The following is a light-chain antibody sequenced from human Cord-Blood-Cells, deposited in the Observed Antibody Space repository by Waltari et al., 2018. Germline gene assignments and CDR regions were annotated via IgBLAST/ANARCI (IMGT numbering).Light chain of an antibody. CDR2: DAS. J-gene: IGKJ1*01. CDR1: QSISSW. Sequence: DIQMTQSPSTLSASVGDRVTITCRASQSISSWLAWYQQKPGKAPKLLIYDASSLESGVPSRFSGSGSGTEFTLTISSLQPDDCATYDCQQYNSYSTFGQGTKVEIK. V-gene: IGKV1-5*01. CDR3: QQYNSYST.